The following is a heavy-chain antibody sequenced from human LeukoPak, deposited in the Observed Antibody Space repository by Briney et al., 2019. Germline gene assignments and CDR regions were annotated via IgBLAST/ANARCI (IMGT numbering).Heavy chain of an antibody. CDR3: ARDRASSSFYYDSSGSTGTMDY. CDR1: GYTFTSYY. D-gene: IGHD3-22*01. V-gene: IGHV1-46*01. CDR2: INPSGGST. J-gene: IGHJ4*02. Sequence: ASVKVSCTASGYTFTSYYMHWVRQAPGQGLEWMGIINPSGGSTSYAEKFQGRVTMTRDMSTSTFYLELSSLRSEDTAVYYCARDRASSSFYYDSSGSTGTMDYWGQGTLVTVSS.